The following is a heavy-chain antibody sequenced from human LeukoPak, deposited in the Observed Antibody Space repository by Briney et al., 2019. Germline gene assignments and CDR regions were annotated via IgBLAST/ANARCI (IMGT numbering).Heavy chain of an antibody. CDR1: GYTFTSYY. Sequence: ASVKVSCKASGYTFTSYYMHWVRQAPGQGPEWMGIINPSGGSTSYAQKFQGRVTMTRDTSTSTVYMELSSLRSEDTAVYYCARGAYCGGDCYPCCYYGMDVWGQGTTVTVSS. CDR2: INPSGGST. J-gene: IGHJ6*02. CDR3: ARGAYCGGDCYPCCYYGMDV. D-gene: IGHD2-21*02. V-gene: IGHV1-46*01.